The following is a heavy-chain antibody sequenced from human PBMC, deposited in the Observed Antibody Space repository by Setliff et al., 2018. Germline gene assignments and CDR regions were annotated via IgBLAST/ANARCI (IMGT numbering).Heavy chain of an antibody. Sequence: ASVKVSCKASGYTLSNSILSWVRQAPGQGLEWVGWISAYNGKTYSAHKLQDRVTMTTDTSTGTAYMELRSLTSDDTAVYYCSRLVRYCTTTSCQRLSGDEYWGQGTVVTVSS. CDR3: SRLVRYCTTTSCQRLSGDEY. D-gene: IGHD2-2*01. J-gene: IGHJ4*02. CDR1: GYTLSNSI. CDR2: ISAYNGKT. V-gene: IGHV1-18*01.